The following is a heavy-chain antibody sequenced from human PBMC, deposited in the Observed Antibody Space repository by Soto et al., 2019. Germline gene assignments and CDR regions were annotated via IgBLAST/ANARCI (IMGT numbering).Heavy chain of an antibody. CDR2: VYYSGST. CDR1: NGSISTYY. D-gene: IGHD3-9*01. V-gene: IGHV4-59*01. Sequence: SETLSLTCTVFNGSISTYYWTWVLQPPGKGLEWIGYVYYSGSTNYNPSLKSRVGMSIDTSKNQFSLELKSVTAADTATYYCVRDYLLTGFDTWGQGTLVTVS. CDR3: VRDYLLTGFDT. J-gene: IGHJ5*02.